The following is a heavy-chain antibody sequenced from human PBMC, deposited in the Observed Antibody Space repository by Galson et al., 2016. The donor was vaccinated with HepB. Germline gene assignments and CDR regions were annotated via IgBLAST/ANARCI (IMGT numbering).Heavy chain of an antibody. CDR1: GFTLSSSA. Sequence: LRLSCAASGFTLSSSAMTWVRQAPGRGLEWVSAITETGSFAYYADSVRGRFTLSRDTSKNTVYLQMNYLRADDTALYDCGRDYPTMTDHYPYHGDVWGKGTAVTVSS. J-gene: IGHJ6*04. CDR2: ITETGSFA. V-gene: IGHV3-23*01. D-gene: IGHD4-17*01. CDR3: GRDYPTMTDHYPYHGDV.